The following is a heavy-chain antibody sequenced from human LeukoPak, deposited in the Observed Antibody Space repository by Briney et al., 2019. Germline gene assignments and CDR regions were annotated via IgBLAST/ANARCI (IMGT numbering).Heavy chain of an antibody. CDR1: GGSFSGYY. D-gene: IGHD2-15*01. CDR2: INHSGST. Sequence: SETLSLTCAVYGGSFSGYYWSWIRQPPGKGLERIGEINHSGSTNYNPSLKSRVTISVDTSKNQFSLKLSSVTAADTAVYYCARWARGGVVVAATPRTYFDYWGQGTLVTVSS. J-gene: IGHJ4*02. V-gene: IGHV4-34*01. CDR3: ARWARGGVVVAATPRTYFDY.